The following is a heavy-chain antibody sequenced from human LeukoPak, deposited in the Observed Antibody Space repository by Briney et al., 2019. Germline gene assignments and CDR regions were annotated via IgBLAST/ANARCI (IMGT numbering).Heavy chain of an antibody. V-gene: IGHV1-69*05. D-gene: IGHD5-24*01. CDR2: IIPIFGTA. Sequence: SVKVSCKASGGTFSSYAISWVRQAPGQGLEWMGRIIPIFGTANYAQKFQGRVTITTDESTSTAYMELSSLRSEDTAVYYCARDKRRDGYNLSYWGQGTLVTVSS. J-gene: IGHJ4*02. CDR3: ARDKRRDGYNLSY. CDR1: GGTFSSYA.